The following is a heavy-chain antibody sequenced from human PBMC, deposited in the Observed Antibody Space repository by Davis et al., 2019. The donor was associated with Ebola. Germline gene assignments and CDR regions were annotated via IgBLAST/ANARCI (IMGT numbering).Heavy chain of an antibody. D-gene: IGHD6-13*01. Sequence: PGGSLRLSCEASGFTFSSYAMHWVRQAPGKGLEWVAVISFDGSNKSYAGSVKGRFTISRDNSKNMLHLQMNSLRGEDTAVYYCAKGYSSTWYPLDYWGQGTLVTVSS. CDR1: GFTFSSYA. CDR3: AKGYSSTWYPLDY. V-gene: IGHV3-30*04. J-gene: IGHJ4*02. CDR2: ISFDGSNK.